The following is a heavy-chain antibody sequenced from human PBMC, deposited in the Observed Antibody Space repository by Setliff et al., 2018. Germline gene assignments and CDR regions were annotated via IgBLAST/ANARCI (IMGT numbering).Heavy chain of an antibody. Sequence: LGESLKISCKVSGYTFTSYWIGWVRQMPGKGLEWMGIIYPGDSDTRYSPSFQGQVTISADKSISTAYLQWSSLKASDTAMYYCARQYPYYHDSSGYFSPLDDGFDIWGQGTMVTVSS. D-gene: IGHD3-22*01. CDR1: GYTFTSYW. CDR2: IYPGDSDT. CDR3: ARQYPYYHDSSGYFSPLDDGFDI. J-gene: IGHJ3*02. V-gene: IGHV5-51*01.